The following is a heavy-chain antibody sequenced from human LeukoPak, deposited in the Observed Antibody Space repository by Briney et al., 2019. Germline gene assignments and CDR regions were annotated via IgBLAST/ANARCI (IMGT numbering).Heavy chain of an antibody. D-gene: IGHD2-2*02. CDR1: GGTFNSYG. CDR2: INPNSGGT. Sequence: GASVKVSCKASGGTFNSYGISWVRQAPGQGLEWMGWINPNSGGTNYAQKFQGRVTMTRDTSISTAYMELSRLRSDDTAVYYCARDRVVVVPAAIRRVGWFDPWGQGTLVTVSS. CDR3: ARDRVVVVPAAIRRVGWFDP. J-gene: IGHJ5*02. V-gene: IGHV1-2*02.